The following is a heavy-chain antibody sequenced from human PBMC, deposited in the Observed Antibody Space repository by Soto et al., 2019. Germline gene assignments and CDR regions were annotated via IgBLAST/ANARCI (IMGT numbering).Heavy chain of an antibody. V-gene: IGHV4-59*08. Sequence: SETLSLTSTVSGGSISSYYWSWIRQPPGKGLEWIGYIYHSGSTNYNPSLKSRVTISVDTSKNQFSLKLSSVTAADTAVYYCARRAYGGYGMDVWGQGTTVTVSS. CDR1: GGSISSYY. J-gene: IGHJ6*02. D-gene: IGHD4-17*01. CDR2: IYHSGST. CDR3: ARRAYGGYGMDV.